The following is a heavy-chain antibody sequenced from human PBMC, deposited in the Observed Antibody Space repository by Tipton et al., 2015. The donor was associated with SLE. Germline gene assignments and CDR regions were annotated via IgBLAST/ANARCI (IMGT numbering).Heavy chain of an antibody. J-gene: IGHJ4*02. Sequence: TLSLTCTVSGGSISSGSYYWGWIRQPPGKGLEWIGSIYYSGSTYYNPSLKSRVTISVDTSKNQFSLKVSSVTAADTAVYYCAKATSSWPYYFDYWGQGALVTVSS. CDR3: AKATSSWPYYFDY. V-gene: IGHV4-39*01. D-gene: IGHD6-13*01. CDR1: GGSISSGSYY. CDR2: IYYSGST.